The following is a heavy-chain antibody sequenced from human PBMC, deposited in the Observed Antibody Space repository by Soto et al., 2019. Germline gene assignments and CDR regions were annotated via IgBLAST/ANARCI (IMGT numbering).Heavy chain of an antibody. D-gene: IGHD6-19*01. CDR2: IYYSGST. Sequence: PSETLSLTCTVSGGSVTDSYWSWIRQPPGKGLEWIGYIYYSGSTNYNPSLKSRVTISVDTSKNQFSLRLSSVTAADTAVYYCASPRYSSGWYGWFDPWGQGTLVTVS. V-gene: IGHV4-59*02. J-gene: IGHJ5*02. CDR3: ASPRYSSGWYGWFDP. CDR1: GGSVTDSY.